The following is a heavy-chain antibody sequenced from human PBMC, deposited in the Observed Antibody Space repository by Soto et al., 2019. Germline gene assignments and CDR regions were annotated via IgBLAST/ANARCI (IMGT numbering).Heavy chain of an antibody. D-gene: IGHD3-10*01. Sequence: QVQLVESGGGVVQPGRSLRLSCAASGFPFSSYGMHWVREAPGKGLEWVAVISYDGSNKYYADSVKGRFTISRVNSASTLYLQMNSLRPEDTALYYCVGGQYYFDYRGQGTLVTVSP. CDR3: VGGQYYFDY. V-gene: IGHV3-30*03. CDR1: GFPFSSYG. CDR2: ISYDGSNK. J-gene: IGHJ4*02.